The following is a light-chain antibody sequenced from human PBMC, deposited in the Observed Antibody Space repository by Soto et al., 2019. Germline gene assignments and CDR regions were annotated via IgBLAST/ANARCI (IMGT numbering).Light chain of an antibody. V-gene: IGKV3-20*01. J-gene: IGKJ1*01. CDR2: GAS. CDR1: QSVSSSY. CDR3: QQYGSSPWT. Sequence: EIVLTQSPVTLSLSPGERATLSFRASQSVSSSYLACYQQIPGQAPRLLIYGASSRATGIPDRFSGSGSGTDFTLTISRLEPADFAVYYCQQYGSSPWTFGQGTKVDIK.